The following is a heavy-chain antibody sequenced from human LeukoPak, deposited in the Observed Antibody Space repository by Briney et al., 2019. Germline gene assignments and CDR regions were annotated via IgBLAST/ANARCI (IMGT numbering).Heavy chain of an antibody. D-gene: IGHD5-24*01. CDR3: ARGVEMATRHFDY. Sequence: ASVKVSCKASGGTFSSYAISWVRQAPGQGPEWMGGIIPIFGTANYAQKFQGRVTITADESTSTAYMELSSLRSEDTAVYYCARGVEMATRHFDYWGQGTLVTVSS. V-gene: IGHV1-69*01. J-gene: IGHJ4*02. CDR2: IIPIFGTA. CDR1: GGTFSSYA.